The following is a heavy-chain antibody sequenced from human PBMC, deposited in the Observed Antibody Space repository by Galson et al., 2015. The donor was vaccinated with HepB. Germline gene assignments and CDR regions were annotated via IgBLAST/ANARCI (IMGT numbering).Heavy chain of an antibody. CDR2: ITSDGTNI. CDR3: VKTPGAAAGSFDY. Sequence: SLRLSCAASGFTFSSYWMHWVRQAPGKGLVWVSRITSDGTNITYADSVKGRFTISRDNAKNTLYLQMNSLRAEDTALYYCVKTPGAAAGSFDYWGQGTLVTVSS. J-gene: IGHJ4*02. D-gene: IGHD6-13*01. CDR1: GFTFSSYW. V-gene: IGHV3-74*01.